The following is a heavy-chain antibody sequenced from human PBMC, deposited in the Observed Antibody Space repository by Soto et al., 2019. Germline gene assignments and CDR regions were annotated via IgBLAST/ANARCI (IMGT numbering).Heavy chain of an antibody. J-gene: IGHJ6*02. Sequence: QVQLQESGPGLVKPSGTLLLTCAVSGGSITSTNWWRWVRQPPGKGLEWIGEVYYSGSTNYNPSLKSRVAMSVDTSKNQFSLHLSSVTAADTAVYFCARDRQPGSYTYNGMDVWGQGTTVTVSS. D-gene: IGHD1-1*01. CDR2: VYYSGST. V-gene: IGHV4-4*02. CDR3: ARDRQPGSYTYNGMDV. CDR1: GGSITSTNW.